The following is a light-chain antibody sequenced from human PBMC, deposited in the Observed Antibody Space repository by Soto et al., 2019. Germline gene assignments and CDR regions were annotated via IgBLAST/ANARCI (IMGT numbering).Light chain of an antibody. CDR1: QSVAGD. CDR3: QQYNKWHLT. Sequence: EIVLTQSPVTLSVSPGEGATLSCRASQSVAGDLAWFQQTPGQVPRLLIYAASTRATGIPARFSGSGSGTDFTLTISSLQSEDFAVYYCQQYNKWHLTFGGGTKVEIK. CDR2: AAS. J-gene: IGKJ4*01. V-gene: IGKV3-15*01.